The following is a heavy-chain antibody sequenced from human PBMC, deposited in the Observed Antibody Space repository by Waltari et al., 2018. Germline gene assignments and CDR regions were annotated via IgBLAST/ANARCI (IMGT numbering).Heavy chain of an antibody. CDR2: IYHSGST. Sequence: QVQLQESGPGLVKPSETLSLTCAVSGYSISSGYYWGWIRQPPGKGLEWIGSIYHSGSTYYNPTLKSRATISVDTSKNQFPLKLSSGTAADTAVYYCARHRGGGAAAGIIDYWGQGTLVTVSS. CDR1: GYSISSGYY. CDR3: ARHRGGGAAAGIIDY. D-gene: IGHD6-13*01. J-gene: IGHJ4*02. V-gene: IGHV4-38-2*01.